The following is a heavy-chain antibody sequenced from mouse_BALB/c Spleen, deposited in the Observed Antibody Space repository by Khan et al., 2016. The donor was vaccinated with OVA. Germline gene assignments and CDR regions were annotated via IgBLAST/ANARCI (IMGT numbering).Heavy chain of an antibody. D-gene: IGHD2-1*01. V-gene: IGHV1-63*02. CDR2: IFPGGTYT. J-gene: IGHJ4*01. CDR1: GYTFTNYW. Sequence: QVQLKQSGAEMVRPGTSVKISCKTSGYTFTNYWLAWLKQRPGNGPEWIGDIFPGGTYTNYNENLKDKATLTADTFSSTAYMHLSSLTSEDSAVYFFARYPRGNYDAMDYWGQGTSVTVSS. CDR3: ARYPRGNYDAMDY.